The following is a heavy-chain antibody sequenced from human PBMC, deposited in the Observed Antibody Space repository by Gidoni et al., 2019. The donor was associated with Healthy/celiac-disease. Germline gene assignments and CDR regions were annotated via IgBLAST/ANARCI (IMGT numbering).Heavy chain of an antibody. D-gene: IGHD2-15*01. V-gene: IGHV1-2*04. CDR1: GYPFTGYY. CDR3: ARDRGKGGGAFDI. J-gene: IGHJ3*02. CDR2: INPNSGGT. Sequence: QVQLVQSGAEVKKPGASVKVSCKASGYPFTGYYMHWVRQAPGQGLEWMGWINPNSGGTNYAQKFQGWVTMTRDTSISTAYMELSRLRSDDTAVYYCARDRGKGGGAFDIWGQGTMVTVSS.